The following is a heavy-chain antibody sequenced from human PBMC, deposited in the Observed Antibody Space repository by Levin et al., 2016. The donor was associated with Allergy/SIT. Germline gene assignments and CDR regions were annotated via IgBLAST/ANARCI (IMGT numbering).Heavy chain of an antibody. CDR3: ARGGDTAMGGDY. J-gene: IGHJ4*02. CDR2: IIPIFGTA. D-gene: IGHD5-18*01. V-gene: IGHV1-69*01. Sequence: WVRQAPGQGLEWMGGIIPIFGTANYAQKFQGRVTITADESTSTAYMELSSLRSEDTAVYYCARGGDTAMGGDYWGQGTLVTVSS.